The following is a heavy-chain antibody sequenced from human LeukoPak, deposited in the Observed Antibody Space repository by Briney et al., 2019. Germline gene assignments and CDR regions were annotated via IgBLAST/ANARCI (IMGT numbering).Heavy chain of an antibody. J-gene: IGHJ6*02. Sequence: PSETLSLTCTVSGGSISSGSYYWSWIRQPAGKGLKWIGRIYTSGSTNYNPSLKSRVTISVDTSKNQFSLKLSSATAADTAVYYCAECGGDCYSHGMDVWGQGTTVTVSS. D-gene: IGHD2-21*02. V-gene: IGHV4-61*02. CDR2: IYTSGST. CDR3: AECGGDCYSHGMDV. CDR1: GGSISSGSYY.